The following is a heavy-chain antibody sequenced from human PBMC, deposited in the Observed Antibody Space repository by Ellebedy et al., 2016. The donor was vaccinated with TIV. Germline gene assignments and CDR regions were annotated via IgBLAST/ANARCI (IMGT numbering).Heavy chain of an antibody. CDR1: GCSFSSYG. CDR3: AKGGRGVPFDY. V-gene: IGHV3-23*01. J-gene: IGHJ4*02. D-gene: IGHD3-10*01. Sequence: GESLKISCVASGCSFSSYGMHWVRQAPGKGLEWVSAIGGSGTFYADSVNGRFTISRDNSKNTLYLQMNSLGAEDTAIYYCAKGGRGVPFDYWGQGTLVTVSS. CDR2: IGGSGT.